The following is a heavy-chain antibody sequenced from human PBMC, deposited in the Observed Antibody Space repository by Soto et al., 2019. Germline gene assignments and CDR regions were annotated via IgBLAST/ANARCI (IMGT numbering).Heavy chain of an antibody. J-gene: IGHJ5*02. CDR3: TSVVRFCSSQSCQGRNWFDP. CDR1: GGSISSGDYY. CDR2: MFYTGTT. D-gene: IGHD2-2*01. V-gene: IGHV4-30-4*08. Sequence: SETLSLTCSVSGGSISSGDYYWGWIRQPPGKGLEWIGCMFYTGTTYYNPSLKSRITISIDTSKNQFSLKLTSVTAADTAEYHCTSVVRFCSSQSCQGRNWFDPWGQGTRVTVSS.